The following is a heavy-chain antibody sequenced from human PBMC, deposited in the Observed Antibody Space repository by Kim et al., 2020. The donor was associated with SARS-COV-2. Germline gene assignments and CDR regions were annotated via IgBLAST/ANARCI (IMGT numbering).Heavy chain of an antibody. J-gene: IGHJ4*02. CDR3: AGGGMGGTSPDFDY. CDR2: INPGSGGT. CDR1: GYTFTDYF. D-gene: IGHD1-26*01. Sequence: ASVKVSCKASGYTFTDYFVHWVRQAPGQGLEWMGRINPGSGGTDYAQNFQGRVTMTRDTSITTAYMDLSRLRSDDTAVYYCAGGGMGGTSPDFDYWGQGTLVTVSS. V-gene: IGHV1-2*06.